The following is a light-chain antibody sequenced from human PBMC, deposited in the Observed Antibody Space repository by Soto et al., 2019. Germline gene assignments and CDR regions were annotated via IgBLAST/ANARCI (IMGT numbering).Light chain of an antibody. J-gene: IGKJ1*01. Sequence: DVVMTQTPLSSPVTLGQSASISCRSSQSLVHRDGNTYLSWLHQRPGQAPRLLIYKISHRFSGVPDRFSGSGAGTDFTLRITSVEAEDVGVYYCMQATHSPWAFGQGTKVEIK. CDR3: MQATHSPWA. CDR1: QSLVHRDGNTY. CDR2: KIS. V-gene: IGKV2-24*01.